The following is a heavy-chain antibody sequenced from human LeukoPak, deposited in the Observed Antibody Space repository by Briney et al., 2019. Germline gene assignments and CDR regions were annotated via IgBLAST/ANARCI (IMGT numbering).Heavy chain of an antibody. J-gene: IGHJ3*02. V-gene: IGHV4-59*01. CDR1: GGSISSYY. CDR3: ARFPIAAAGKGEAFDI. Sequence: SETLSLTCTVSGGSISSYYWSCIRQPPGKGLEWIGYIYYSGSTNYNPSLKSRVTISVDTSKNQFSLKLSSVTAAGTAVYYCARFPIAAAGKGEAFDIWGQGTMVTVSS. CDR2: IYYSGST. D-gene: IGHD6-13*01.